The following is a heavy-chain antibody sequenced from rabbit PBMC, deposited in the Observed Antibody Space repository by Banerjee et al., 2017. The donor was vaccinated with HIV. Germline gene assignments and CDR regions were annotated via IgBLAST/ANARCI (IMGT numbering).Heavy chain of an antibody. CDR2: IDAGSSGYT. J-gene: IGHJ6*01. Sequence: QSLEESGGDLVTPGASLTLTCTASRFTLSSYWMCWVRQAPGKGLEWIACIDAGSSGYTWYANWAKGRFTISKTSSTTVTLQMTSMTGADTDTYFCARVNSTNGGVYYYYGMDLWGQGTLVTVS. V-gene: IGHV1S40*01. CDR1: RFTLSSYW. CDR3: ARVNSTNGGVYYYYGMDL. D-gene: IGHD1-1*01.